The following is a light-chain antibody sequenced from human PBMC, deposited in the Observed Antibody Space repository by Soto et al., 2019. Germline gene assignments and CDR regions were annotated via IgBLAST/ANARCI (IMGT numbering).Light chain of an antibody. CDR2: GAS. V-gene: IGKV3-20*01. Sequence: EIVLTQSPGTLSLSPGERATLSCRASQSVSNNYLAWYQQKPGQAPRLLIYGASNRATGIPDRFSGSGSGTDFTLSICGMEPEDFAVYYCQQYGSSGTFGQGTKVDIK. J-gene: IGKJ1*01. CDR1: QSVSNNY. CDR3: QQYGSSGT.